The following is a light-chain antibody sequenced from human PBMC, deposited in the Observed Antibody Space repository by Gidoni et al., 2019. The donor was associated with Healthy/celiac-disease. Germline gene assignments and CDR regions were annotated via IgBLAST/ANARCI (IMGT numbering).Light chain of an antibody. V-gene: IGKV1-39*01. Sequence: DIQMTQSPSSLSASVGDRVTITCRASQSISSYLNWYQQKPGKAPKLLIYAASSLQSWVPSRFRGRGSWTDFTLTISSLQPEDFATYYCQQSYSTPFTFGPGTKVDIK. J-gene: IGKJ3*01. CDR1: QSISSY. CDR3: QQSYSTPFT. CDR2: AAS.